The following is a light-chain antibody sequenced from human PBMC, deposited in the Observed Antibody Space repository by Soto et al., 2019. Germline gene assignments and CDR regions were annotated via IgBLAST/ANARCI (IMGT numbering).Light chain of an antibody. V-gene: IGKV3-15*01. CDR2: CAS. CDR1: QSVSSN. Sequence: EIVMTQSPATLSVSPGERATLSCRASQSVSSNLAWSQQKPGQAPRLLIYCASTRATGIPARFIGSGSGTEFTLTISSLQSEDFAVYYCQQYNNWPPITFGQGTRLEIK. CDR3: QQYNNWPPIT. J-gene: IGKJ5*01.